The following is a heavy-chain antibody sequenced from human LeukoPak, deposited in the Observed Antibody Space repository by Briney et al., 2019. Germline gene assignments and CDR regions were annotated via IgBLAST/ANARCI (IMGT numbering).Heavy chain of an antibody. CDR2: INPNSGGT. V-gene: IGHV1-2*02. J-gene: IGHJ5*02. D-gene: IGHD2-2*01. Sequence: GASVKVSRKASGYTFTGYYMHWVRRAPGQGLEWMGWINPNSGGTNYAQKFQGRVTMTRDTSISTAYMELSRLRSDDTAVYYCARGRALGYCSSTSCLGFDPWGQGTLVTVSS. CDR1: GYTFTGYY. CDR3: ARGRALGYCSSTSCLGFDP.